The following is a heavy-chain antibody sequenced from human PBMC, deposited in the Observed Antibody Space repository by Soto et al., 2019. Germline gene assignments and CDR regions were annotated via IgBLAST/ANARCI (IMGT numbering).Heavy chain of an antibody. CDR1: GFTFSSYA. CDR3: ARRSSGWYFDY. Sequence: EVQLLESGGGLVQPGGSLRLSCAASGFTFSSYAMSWLRQAPWKGLEWVSAISGSGGSTYYADSVKSRFTLSRDNSKNALYLQMNSLRAEDTALYYCARRSSGWYFDYWGQGALVTVSS. CDR2: ISGSGGST. V-gene: IGHV3-23*01. D-gene: IGHD6-19*01. J-gene: IGHJ4*02.